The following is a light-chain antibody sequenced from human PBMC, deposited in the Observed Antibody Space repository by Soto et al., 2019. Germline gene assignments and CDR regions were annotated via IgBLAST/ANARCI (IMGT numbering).Light chain of an antibody. CDR3: AAWDDSPNGVV. CDR1: SSNIGSNT. Sequence: QSVLTQPPSASGTPGQRVTISCSGSSSNIGSNTVYWYQQLPGTAPKLLIYSNNQRPSGVPDRFSGSKSGTSASLAISGLLSEDEAEYYCAAWDDSPNGVVFGGGTKVTVL. V-gene: IGLV1-44*01. J-gene: IGLJ2*01. CDR2: SNN.